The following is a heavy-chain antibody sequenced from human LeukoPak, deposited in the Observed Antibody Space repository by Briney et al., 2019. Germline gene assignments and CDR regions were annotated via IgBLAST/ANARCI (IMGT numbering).Heavy chain of an antibody. J-gene: IGHJ5*02. V-gene: IGHV3-64D*06. Sequence: GGSLRLSCSASGFTVTHYAMHWVRQAPGKGLEYVSAVDANGRTTHYADSVKGRFTISRDDSKNTLYLHMSSLRPEDTAIYYCYCRDDLPAWGQGTLVTISS. CDR2: VDANGRTT. CDR3: YCRDDLPA. D-gene: IGHD5-24*01. CDR1: GFTVTHYA.